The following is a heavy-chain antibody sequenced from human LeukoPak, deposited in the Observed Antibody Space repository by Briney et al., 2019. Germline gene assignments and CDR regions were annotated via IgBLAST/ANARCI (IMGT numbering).Heavy chain of an antibody. Sequence: GGSLRLSCAASGFIFSTYGMHWVRQAPGKGLEWVGVIWYDESNKYYADSVKGRFTISRDNSKNTLYLQMNSLRAEDTAVYYCARAFNDFWSGYYSYGMDVWGQGTTVTVSS. CDR2: IWYDESNK. J-gene: IGHJ6*02. D-gene: IGHD3-3*01. CDR3: ARAFNDFWSGYYSYGMDV. V-gene: IGHV3-33*01. CDR1: GFIFSTYG.